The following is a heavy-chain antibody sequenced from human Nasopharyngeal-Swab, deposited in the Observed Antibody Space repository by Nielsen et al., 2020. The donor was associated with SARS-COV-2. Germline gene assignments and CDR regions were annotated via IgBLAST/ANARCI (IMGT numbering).Heavy chain of an antibody. D-gene: IGHD6-19*01. V-gene: IGHV1-46*01. CDR3: ARGRGYSSGWYYYYGMDV. CDR1: GYTFTSYY. Sequence: ASVKVSCKASGYTFTSYYMHWVRQAPGQGLEWMGIINPSGGSTSYAQKLQGRVTMTTDTSTSTAYMELRSLRSDDTAVYYCARGRGYSSGWYYYYGMDVWGQGTTVTVSS. CDR2: INPSGGST. J-gene: IGHJ6*02.